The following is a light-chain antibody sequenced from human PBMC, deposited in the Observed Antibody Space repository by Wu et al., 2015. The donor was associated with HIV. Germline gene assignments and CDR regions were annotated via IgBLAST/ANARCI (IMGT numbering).Light chain of an antibody. Sequence: EIVMTQSPATLSVSPGERATLSCRASQSVTSNLAWYQQKPGQAPKFLIYGASNRATGIPHRFTGSGSGTDFTLTISTLEPEDFAVYYCQQYDNSLTFGGGTKVXIK. CDR1: QSVTSN. CDR3: QQYDNSLT. CDR2: GAS. V-gene: IGKV3D-15*01. J-gene: IGKJ4*01.